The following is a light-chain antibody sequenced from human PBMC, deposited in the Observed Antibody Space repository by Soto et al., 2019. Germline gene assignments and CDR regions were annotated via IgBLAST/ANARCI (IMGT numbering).Light chain of an antibody. CDR2: GAS. V-gene: IGKV3-20*01. J-gene: IGKJ2*01. CDR1: QSVSSSY. Sequence: EMVLTQSPGTLSLSPAERTTLSCRSSQSVSSSYLAWYQQKPGQAPSLLIYGASSKATGIPDRFSGSGSGTDFALTMSRLEPEDCAVYYCQQYGSSRTFGQGTKLDIK. CDR3: QQYGSSRT.